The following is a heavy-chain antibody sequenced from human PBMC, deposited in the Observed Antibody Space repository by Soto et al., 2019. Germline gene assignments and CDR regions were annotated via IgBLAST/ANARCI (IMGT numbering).Heavy chain of an antibody. CDR3: ARDLLYRAVFEI. CDR2: IYYSGTT. J-gene: IGHJ3*02. V-gene: IGHV4-31*03. Sequence: QVHLQESGPGLVKPSQTLSLTCTVSGGSLTSNVYYWSWIRQRPEKGLEWLGYIYYSGTTHFNPSLKSRLSLSMDTANNQFSLNLTSLTAADTAVYFCARDLLYRAVFEIWGQGTLVTVSA. CDR1: GGSLTSNVYY. D-gene: IGHD3-3*01.